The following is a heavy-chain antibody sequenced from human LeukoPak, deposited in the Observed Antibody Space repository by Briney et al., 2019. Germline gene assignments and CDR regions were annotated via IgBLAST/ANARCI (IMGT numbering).Heavy chain of an antibody. Sequence: SETLSLTCTVSGGSISSYYWSWIRQPAGKGLEWIGRIYTSGSTNYNPSLKNRVTMSVDTSKNQFSLKLSSVTAADTAVYYCARDTLLLWFGELLYPSAFDIWGRGTMVTVSS. CDR2: IYTSGST. D-gene: IGHD3-10*01. J-gene: IGHJ3*02. V-gene: IGHV4-4*07. CDR1: GGSISSYY. CDR3: ARDTLLLWFGELLYPSAFDI.